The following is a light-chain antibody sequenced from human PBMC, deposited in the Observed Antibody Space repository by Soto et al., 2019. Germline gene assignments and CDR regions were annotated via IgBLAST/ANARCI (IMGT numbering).Light chain of an antibody. J-gene: IGLJ7*01. V-gene: IGLV2-23*02. Sequence: QSVLTQPASVSGSPGQSITISCTGTSSDVGGYNLVSWYQQHPGKAPKLIIYEVSERPSGVSHRFSGSKTGNTASLTISGLQAEDEADYYCCSYATPRLFGGGTQLTVL. CDR1: SSDVGGYNL. CDR3: CSYATPRL. CDR2: EVS.